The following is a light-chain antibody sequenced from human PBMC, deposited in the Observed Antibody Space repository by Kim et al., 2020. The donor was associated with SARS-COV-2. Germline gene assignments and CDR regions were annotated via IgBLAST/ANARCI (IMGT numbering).Light chain of an antibody. CDR1: NIGSKS. V-gene: IGLV3-21*04. J-gene: IGLJ3*02. CDR3: QVWDSSSDHPWV. Sequence: SYELTQPPSVSVAPGKTARITCWGNNIGSKSVHWYQQKPGQAPVLVIYYDSDRPSWIPERFSGSNSGNTATLTISRVEAGDEADYYCQVWDSSSDHPWV. CDR2: YDS.